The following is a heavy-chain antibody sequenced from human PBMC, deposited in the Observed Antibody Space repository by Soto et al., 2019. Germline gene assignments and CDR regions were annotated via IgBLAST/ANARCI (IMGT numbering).Heavy chain of an antibody. Sequence: PGGSLRLSCAASGFTFSSYGMHWVRQAPGKGLEWVAVIWYDGSNKYYADSVKGRFTLSRGNSKNTLYLQMNSLRAEDTAVYYCAKELSSGWRTIHGMVVWCQGTTVAVSS. D-gene: IGHD6-19*01. V-gene: IGHV3-33*06. J-gene: IGHJ6*02. CDR2: IWYDGSNK. CDR1: GFTFSSYG. CDR3: AKELSSGWRTIHGMVV.